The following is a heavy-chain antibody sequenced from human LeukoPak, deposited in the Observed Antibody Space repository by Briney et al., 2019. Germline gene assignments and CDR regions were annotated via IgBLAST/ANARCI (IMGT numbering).Heavy chain of an antibody. Sequence: SETLSLTCGVYGESFRDYYCSWIRQPPGKGLEWIGEMNHSGSTNYNPSLKSRVTISIVTSEKQFSLKLSSVTAADTAVYYCARSLRGYSGYAFYYYGMDVWGQGTTVTVSS. J-gene: IGHJ6*02. CDR3: ARSLRGYSGYAFYYYGMDV. CDR2: MNHSGST. CDR1: GESFRDYY. D-gene: IGHD5-12*01. V-gene: IGHV4-34*01.